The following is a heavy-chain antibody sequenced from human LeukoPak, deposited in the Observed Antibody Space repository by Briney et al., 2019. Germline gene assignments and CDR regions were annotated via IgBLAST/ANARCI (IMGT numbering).Heavy chain of an antibody. CDR3: ARGGLELHRGIDY. CDR1: GFTFSSYA. V-gene: IGHV3-30-3*01. D-gene: IGHD1-7*01. J-gene: IGHJ4*02. Sequence: GRSLRLSCAASGFTFSSYAMHWVRQAPGKGLEWVAVISYDGSNKYYADSVKGRFTISRDNSKNTLYLQMNSLRAEDTAVYYCARGGLELHRGIDYWGQGTLVTVSS. CDR2: ISYDGSNK.